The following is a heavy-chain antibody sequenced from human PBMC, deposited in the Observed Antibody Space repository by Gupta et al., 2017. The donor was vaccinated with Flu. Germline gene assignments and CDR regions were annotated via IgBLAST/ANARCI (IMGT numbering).Heavy chain of an antibody. V-gene: IGHV4-34*01. D-gene: IGHD2-2*01. CDR3: ARASYCSSTSCYFALDY. J-gene: IGHJ4*02. CDR2: INHSGST. Sequence: QVQLQQCGAGLLKPSETLSLTCAVYGGSFSVYYWSWIRQPPGKGLEWIGEINHSGSTNYNPSLKRRVTISVDTSKNQFSLKLSSVTAADTAVDYCARASYCSSTSCYFALDYWGQGTLVTVSS. CDR1: GGSFSVYY.